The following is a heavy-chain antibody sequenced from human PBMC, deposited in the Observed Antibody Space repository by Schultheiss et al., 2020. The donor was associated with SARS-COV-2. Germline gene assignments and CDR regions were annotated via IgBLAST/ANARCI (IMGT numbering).Heavy chain of an antibody. V-gene: IGHV5-51*01. D-gene: IGHD1-26*01. CDR1: GYSFTSYW. Sequence: GESLKISCKGSGYSFTSYWIGWVRQVPGKGLEWMGLIYPGDSDTRYNPSFRGHVTISVDKSINTAYVEWKTLKASDSAMYYCARRRGFNSGAFYADFWGQGTHVTVSS. J-gene: IGHJ4*02. CDR3: ARRRGFNSGAFYADF. CDR2: IYPGDSDT.